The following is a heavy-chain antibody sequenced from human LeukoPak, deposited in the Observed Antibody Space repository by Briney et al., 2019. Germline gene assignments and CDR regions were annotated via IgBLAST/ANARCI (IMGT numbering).Heavy chain of an antibody. Sequence: SETLSLTCTVFGDSISSDYWTWIRQSPGKGLEWTGLIYNSGSTNYNPSLKSRVTISLDTSKNQIFLKVTSVTAADTAVYYCASESSPWGPGTLVTVSS. V-gene: IGHV4-59*01. J-gene: IGHJ4*02. CDR1: GDSISSDY. D-gene: IGHD5/OR15-5a*01. CDR2: IYNSGST. CDR3: ASESSP.